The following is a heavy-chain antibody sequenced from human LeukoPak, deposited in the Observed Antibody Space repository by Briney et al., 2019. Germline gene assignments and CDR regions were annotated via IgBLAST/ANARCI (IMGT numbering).Heavy chain of an antibody. CDR3: ATISYSWNYGDY. V-gene: IGHV3-23*01. CDR1: GFTFSGYA. J-gene: IGHJ4*02. D-gene: IGHD1-20*01. CDR2: ISGSGGSS. Sequence: GGSLRLSCAASGFTFSGYAMSWVRQAPGKGLEWVSTISGSGGSSYYADSVKGRFTISRDNSKNTLYLQMNSLRAEDTAVYYCATISYSWNYGDYWGQGTLVTVSS.